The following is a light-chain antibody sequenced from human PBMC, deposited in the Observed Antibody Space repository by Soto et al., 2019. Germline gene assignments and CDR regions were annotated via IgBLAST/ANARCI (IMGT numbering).Light chain of an antibody. V-gene: IGKV3-11*01. CDR2: DAA. J-gene: IGKJ1*01. CDR1: QRVSNY. Sequence: EIVLTQSPATLSVSPGERATLSCRASQRVSNYLAWYQQRPGQAPRLLIYDAANRATGVPARFSGSGSGTDVSLTISSLEPEAFAVYYCQQRSTWPWTVGQGTKVE. CDR3: QQRSTWPWT.